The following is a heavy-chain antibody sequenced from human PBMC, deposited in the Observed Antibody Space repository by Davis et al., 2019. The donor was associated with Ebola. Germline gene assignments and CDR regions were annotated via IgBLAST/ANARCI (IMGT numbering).Heavy chain of an antibody. V-gene: IGHV3-74*01. CDR3: ARGLWEWLVFDY. J-gene: IGHJ4*02. CDR1: GFSLSTYW. Sequence: GESLKISCAASGFSLSTYWIHWVRQAPGKGLVWVSRINSDGSSTSYADSVKGRFTISRDNAKNTLYLQMNSLRAEDTAVYYCARGLWEWLVFDYWGQGTLVTVSS. D-gene: IGHD6-19*01. CDR2: INSDGSST.